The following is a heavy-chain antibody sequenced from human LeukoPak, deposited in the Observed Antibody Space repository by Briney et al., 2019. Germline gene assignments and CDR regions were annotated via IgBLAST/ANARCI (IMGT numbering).Heavy chain of an antibody. Sequence: APVKVSCKASGYTFSSYGINWVGQAPGQGVEWMGWISAYNGNTNYAQKLQGRVTMTTDTSTSTAYMELRSLRSDDTAVYYCARDPTTFDYWGQGTLVTVSS. J-gene: IGHJ4*02. CDR3: ARDPTTFDY. D-gene: IGHD4-11*01. CDR1: GYTFSSYG. V-gene: IGHV1-18*01. CDR2: ISAYNGNT.